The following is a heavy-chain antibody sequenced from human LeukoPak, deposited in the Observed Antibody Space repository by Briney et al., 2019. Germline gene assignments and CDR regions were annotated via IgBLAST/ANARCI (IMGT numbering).Heavy chain of an antibody. CDR2: IKQDGSQI. CDR1: GFTFDNYW. V-gene: IGHV3-7*01. D-gene: IGHD6-13*01. Sequence: PGGSLRLSCAASGFTFDNYWMTWVRQAPGKGLEWVANIKQDGSQIYYADSVKGRLTISRDNAKNSVFLQMNSLRVEDTAVYFCGRMGYSSSSLDYGGKEPLVTVSS. CDR3: GRMGYSSSSLDY. J-gene: IGHJ4*02.